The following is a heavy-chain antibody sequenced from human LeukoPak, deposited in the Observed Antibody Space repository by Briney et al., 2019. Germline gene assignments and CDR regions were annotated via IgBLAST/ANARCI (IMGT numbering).Heavy chain of an antibody. CDR2: ISYSGRP. CDR3: ARGNSSSWYLDY. D-gene: IGHD6-13*01. J-gene: IGHJ4*02. Sequence: SETLSLTCTVSGGSITSSPYYWAWIRQPPGKGLEWIGSISYSGRPYYTPSLKSRVTISVDPSKNEFSLKMSSVTAADTAVYYCARGNSSSWYLDYWGQGTLVTVSS. CDR1: GGSITSSPYY. V-gene: IGHV4-39*01.